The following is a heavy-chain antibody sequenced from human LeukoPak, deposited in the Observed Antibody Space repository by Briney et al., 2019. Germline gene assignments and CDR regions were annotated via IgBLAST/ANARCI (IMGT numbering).Heavy chain of an antibody. CDR2: IYHSGST. CDR3: ARDLTEIRYFDWLPLYYFDY. V-gene: IGHV4-38-2*02. J-gene: IGHJ4*02. Sequence: SETLSLTCAVSGYSISSGSYWGWIRQPPGKGLEWIGSIYHSGSTYYNPSLKSRVTISVDTSKNQFSLKLSSVTAADTAVYYCARDLTEIRYFDWLPLYYFDYWGQGTLVTVSS. D-gene: IGHD3-9*01. CDR1: GYSISSGSY.